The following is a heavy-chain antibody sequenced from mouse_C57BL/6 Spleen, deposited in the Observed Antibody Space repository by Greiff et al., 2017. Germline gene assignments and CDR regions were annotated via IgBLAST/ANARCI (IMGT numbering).Heavy chain of an antibody. J-gene: IGHJ3*01. Sequence: QVQLQQSGAELVMPGASVKLSCKASGYTFTSYWMHWVKQRPGQGLEWIGEIDPSDSYTNYNHKFKGKSTLTVDKSSSTAYMQLSGLTSEDSAVYYCARILRGWFAYWGQGTRVTVSA. D-gene: IGHD1-1*01. CDR1: GYTFTSYW. CDR2: IDPSDSYT. CDR3: ARILRGWFAY. V-gene: IGHV1-69*01.